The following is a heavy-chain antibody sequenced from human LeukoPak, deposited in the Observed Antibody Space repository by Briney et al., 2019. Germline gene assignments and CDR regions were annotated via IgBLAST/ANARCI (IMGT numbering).Heavy chain of an antibody. CDR2: IYYSGST. CDR1: GGSISSYY. V-gene: IGHV4-59*08. Sequence: PSETLSLTCTVSGGSISSYYWSWIRQPPGKGLEWIGYIYYSGSTNYNPSLKSRVTISVDTSKNQFSLKLSSVTAADTAVYYCAVHIPFWSGYYAFDYWGQGTLVTVSS. J-gene: IGHJ4*02. CDR3: AVHIPFWSGYYAFDY. D-gene: IGHD3-3*01.